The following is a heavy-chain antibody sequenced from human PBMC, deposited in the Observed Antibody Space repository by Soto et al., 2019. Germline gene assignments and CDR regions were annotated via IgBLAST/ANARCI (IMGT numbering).Heavy chain of an antibody. Sequence: QVQLVQSGAEVKKPGASVKVSCKASGYTFTSYDINWVRQATGQGLEWMGWMNPNSGNTGYAQKIQGRVTMTRNTSIITAYMGMSSMRSEDTAVYYSARSRRWLQDDYWGQGTLVTVSS. J-gene: IGHJ4*02. CDR3: ARSRRWLQDDY. CDR2: MNPNSGNT. V-gene: IGHV1-8*01. D-gene: IGHD5-12*01. CDR1: GYTFTSYD.